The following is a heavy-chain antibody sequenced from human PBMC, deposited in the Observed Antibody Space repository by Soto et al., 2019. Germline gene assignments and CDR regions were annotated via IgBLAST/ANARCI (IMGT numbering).Heavy chain of an antibody. CDR2: ISYDGSNK. J-gene: IGHJ4*02. Sequence: GGSLRLSCAASGFTFINYAMHWVRQAPGKGLEWVAVISYDGSNKYYADSVKGRFTISRDNSKNTMYLQMNSLSAEDTAVYHYARDQVKGTMTILWGQGTLVTVSS. V-gene: IGHV3-30-3*01. CDR3: ARDQVKGTMTIL. CDR1: GFTFINYA. D-gene: IGHD4-17*01.